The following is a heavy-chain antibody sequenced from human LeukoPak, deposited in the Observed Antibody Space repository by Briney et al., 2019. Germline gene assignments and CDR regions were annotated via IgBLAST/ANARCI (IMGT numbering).Heavy chain of an antibody. CDR1: GYTFTTYG. D-gene: IGHD4-17*01. CDR3: AREGREYGDYKLDY. CDR2: ISAYNGNT. J-gene: IGHJ4*02. V-gene: IGHV1-18*01. Sequence: ASVKVSCKASGYTFTTYGISWLRQAPGQGLEWMGWISAYNGNTNYAQKLQGRVTMTTDTSTSTAYMELRSLRSDDTAVYYCAREGREYGDYKLDYWGQGTLVTVSS.